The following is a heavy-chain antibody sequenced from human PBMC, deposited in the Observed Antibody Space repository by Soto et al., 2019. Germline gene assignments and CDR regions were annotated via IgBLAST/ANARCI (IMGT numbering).Heavy chain of an antibody. D-gene: IGHD2-2*01. Sequence: SETLSLTCTVSGGSISSGGYYWRWIRQHPGTGLEWIGSIYYSGNTNYSPSLKSRVTISVDTSKKQFSLKLTSVTAADTAMYYCARGYCSSTSCYEFDYWGQGTLVTVSS. CDR1: GGSISSGGYY. CDR3: ARGYCSSTSCYEFDY. V-gene: IGHV4-61*08. CDR2: IYYSGNT. J-gene: IGHJ4*02.